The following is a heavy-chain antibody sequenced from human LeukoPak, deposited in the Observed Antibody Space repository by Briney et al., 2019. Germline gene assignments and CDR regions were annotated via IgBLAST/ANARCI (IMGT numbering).Heavy chain of an antibody. CDR1: GFTFSKYA. CDR3: AAGRNCPTCYLPDY. J-gene: IGHJ4*02. CDR2: ISYDGSNK. Sequence: GGSLRLSCAASGFTFSKYAMHWVRQAPVKGLEWEAVISYDGSNKYYADSVKGRFTISRDNSKNTLYLQMNSLRVEDTAVYYCAAGRNCPTCYLPDYWGRGTQVTVFS. V-gene: IGHV3-30-3*01. D-gene: IGHD2-2*01.